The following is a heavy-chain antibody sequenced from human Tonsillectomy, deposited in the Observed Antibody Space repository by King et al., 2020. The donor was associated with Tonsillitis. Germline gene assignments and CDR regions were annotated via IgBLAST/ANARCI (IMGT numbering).Heavy chain of an antibody. D-gene: IGHD1-26*01. CDR3: ARAPSRGYRTFWYQERGEYAFDI. V-gene: IGHV3-74*01. CDR2: INSDGSST. Sequence: VQLVESGGGLVQPGGSLRLSCAASGFTFSNYWMHWVRQAPGKGLVWVSRINSDGSSTTYADSVKGRFTISRDNAKNTLFLQMNSLRAEDTAVYYCARAPSRGYRTFWYQERGEYAFDIWGQGTMVTVSS. CDR1: GFTFSNYW. J-gene: IGHJ3*02.